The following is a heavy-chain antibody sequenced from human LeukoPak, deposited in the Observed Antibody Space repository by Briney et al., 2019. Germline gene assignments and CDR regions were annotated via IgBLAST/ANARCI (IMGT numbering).Heavy chain of an antibody. CDR1: GYTFSSYE. Sequence: ASVKVSCKTSGYTFSSYEINRVRQATGRGLEWVGWMNPKTGKTAYARNLQGRVTITRDTSISTAYMALSGLRSEDTAVYYCARIRPVTTGLKGYYFDYWGQGTLVTVSS. CDR3: ARIRPVTTGLKGYYFDY. J-gene: IGHJ4*02. D-gene: IGHD1-1*01. V-gene: IGHV1-8*01. CDR2: MNPKTGKT.